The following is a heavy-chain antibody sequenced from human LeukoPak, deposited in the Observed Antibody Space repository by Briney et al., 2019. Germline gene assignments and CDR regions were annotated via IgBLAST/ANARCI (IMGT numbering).Heavy chain of an antibody. CDR1: GFTFSSYW. Sequence: GGSLRLSCAASGFTFSSYWMSWVRQAPGKGLEWVANIKEDGSEKYYVDSVKGRFTISRDNAKNSLYLQMNSLRAEDTAVYYCARAGVLWFGESKFDYWGQGTRVTVSS. V-gene: IGHV3-7*03. CDR3: ARAGVLWFGESKFDY. J-gene: IGHJ4*02. CDR2: IKEDGSEK. D-gene: IGHD3-10*01.